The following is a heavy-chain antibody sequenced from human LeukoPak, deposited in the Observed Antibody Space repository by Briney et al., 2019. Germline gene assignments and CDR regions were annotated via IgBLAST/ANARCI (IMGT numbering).Heavy chain of an antibody. CDR2: IRSKAYGGTT. D-gene: IGHD2-2*02. J-gene: IGHJ4*02. V-gene: IGHV3-49*04. CDR1: GFTFGDYA. CDR3: TRRGSTSCYTD. Sequence: GGSLRLSCTASGFTFGDYAMSWVRQAPGKGLEWVGFIRSKAYGGTTEYAASVKGRFTISRDDSKSIAYLQMNSLKTEDTAVYYCTRRGSTSCYTDWGQGTLVTVSS.